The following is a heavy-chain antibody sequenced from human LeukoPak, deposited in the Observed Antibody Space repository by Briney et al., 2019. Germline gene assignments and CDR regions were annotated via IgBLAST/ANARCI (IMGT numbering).Heavy chain of an antibody. V-gene: IGHV4-31*03. J-gene: IGHJ4*02. CDR3: ARFSAWSGYLGLNY. CDR2: IYYSGST. Sequence: SQTLSLTCTVSGGSISSGGYYWSRIRQHPGKGLEWIGYIYYSGSTYYNPSLKSRVTISVDTSKNQFSLKLSSVTAADTAVYYCARFSAWSGYLGLNYWGQGTLVTVSS. D-gene: IGHD3-3*01. CDR1: GGSISSGGYY.